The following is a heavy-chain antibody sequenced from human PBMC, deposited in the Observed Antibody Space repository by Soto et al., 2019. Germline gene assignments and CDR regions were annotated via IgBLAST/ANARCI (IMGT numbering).Heavy chain of an antibody. V-gene: IGHV3-64D*06. D-gene: IGHD3-9*01. CDR3: VKSPGILNGYLDL. CDR2: ISSNADST. CDR1: GFTFSSYA. Sequence: GGSLRPSCSASGFTFSSYAMHWVRQAPGKRLEYVSAISSNADSTYYADSVKGRFTISRDNSWNTLYLQMSSLRPEDTAVYYCVKSPGILNGYLDLWGQGALVTVSS. J-gene: IGHJ4*02.